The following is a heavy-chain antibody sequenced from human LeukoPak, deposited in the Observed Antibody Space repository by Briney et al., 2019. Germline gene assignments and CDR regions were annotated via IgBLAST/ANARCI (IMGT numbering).Heavy chain of an antibody. CDR2: ISPDGSET. J-gene: IGHJ4*02. CDR1: GFTFSSSW. Sequence: PGGSLRLSCAASGFTFSSSWMRWVRQAPGKGLEWVANISPDGSETNYVDSVKGRFTISRDNAKNSLYLQMNSLRAEDTAVYYCARPRVPDSWGQGTLVIVSS. V-gene: IGHV3-7*01. CDR3: ARPRVPDS.